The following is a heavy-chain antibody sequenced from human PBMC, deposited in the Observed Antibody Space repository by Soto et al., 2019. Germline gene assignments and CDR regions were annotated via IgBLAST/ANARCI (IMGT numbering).Heavy chain of an antibody. V-gene: IGHV4-31*03. D-gene: IGHD1-1*01. CDR1: GADINSGGFT. CDR2: TSHSGRT. Sequence: TLSLTCSVSGADINSGGFTWTWIRQHAGKGLEWLGYTSHSGRTDYNPSIKSRTRTSGDTSKNHFSLTLTSVTAADAAVYYCATIGVQGYLDFWGQGTRVTVS. CDR3: ATIGVQGYLDF. J-gene: IGHJ4*03.